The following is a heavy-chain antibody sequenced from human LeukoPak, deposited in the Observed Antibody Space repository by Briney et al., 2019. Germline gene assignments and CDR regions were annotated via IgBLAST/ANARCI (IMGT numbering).Heavy chain of an antibody. V-gene: IGHV3-23*01. D-gene: IGHD6-6*01. CDR1: GFTFSSYA. CDR2: ISGSGSST. CDR3: ATFEYSSSSFDY. Sequence: GGSLRLSCAASGFTFSSYAMSWVRQAPGKGLEWVSAISGSGSSTYYADSVKGRFTISRDNSKNTLYLQMNSLRAEDTAVYYCATFEYSSSSFDYWGQGTLVTVSS. J-gene: IGHJ4*02.